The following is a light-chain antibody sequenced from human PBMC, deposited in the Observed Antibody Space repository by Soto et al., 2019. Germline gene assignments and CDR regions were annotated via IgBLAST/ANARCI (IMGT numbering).Light chain of an antibody. CDR2: AAS. CDR3: QQRYSSPDT. Sequence: DIQLTQSPSSLSASVGDRVTISCRASQSISSYLNWYQQKPGKAPKLLIYAASSLQSGVPSRFSGSGSETDFTLTISSLQPEDFATYYCQQRYSSPDTFGQGTKVDIK. V-gene: IGKV1-39*01. J-gene: IGKJ2*01. CDR1: QSISSY.